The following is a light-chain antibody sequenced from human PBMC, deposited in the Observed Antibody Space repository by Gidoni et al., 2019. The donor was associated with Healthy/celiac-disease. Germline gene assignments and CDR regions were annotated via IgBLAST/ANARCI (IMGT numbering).Light chain of an antibody. J-gene: IGKJ2*01. CDR1: QSISTW. V-gene: IGKV1-5*03. CDR3: QQYNSYT. Sequence: DIQMTQSPSTLSASVGDRVTITCRASQSISTWLAWYQQKPGKAPKLLIYEASNLKSGVPSRFSGSGSGTEFTLTIRRLQPDDFATSYCQQYNSYTFGQGTKLEIK. CDR2: EAS.